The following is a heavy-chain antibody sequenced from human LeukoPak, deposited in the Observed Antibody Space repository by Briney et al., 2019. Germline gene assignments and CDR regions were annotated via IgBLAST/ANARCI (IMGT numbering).Heavy chain of an antibody. J-gene: IGHJ4*02. CDR2: INPSGGST. CDR3: ARDHGSAYYRAPRH. CDR1: GYIFTNYY. D-gene: IGHD3-10*01. V-gene: IGHV1-46*01. Sequence: GASVKVSCKASGYIFTNYYMHWVRQAPGQGLEWMGIINPSGGSTTYAQKFQGRVTMTRETSTSTVYMELSSLRSEDTAVYYCARDHGSAYYRAPRHWGQGTLVTVSS.